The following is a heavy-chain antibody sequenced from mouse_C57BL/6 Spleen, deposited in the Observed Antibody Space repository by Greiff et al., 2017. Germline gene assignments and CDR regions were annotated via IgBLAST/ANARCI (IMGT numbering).Heavy chain of an antibody. CDR1: GYTFTSYW. J-gene: IGHJ2*01. Sequence: QVKLKQPGAELVKPGASVKLSCKASGYTFTSYWMRWVKQRPGRGLEWIGRIDPNSGGTKYNEKFKSKATLTVDKPYRTAYMQHSRLTSEDSAVYYCARARNYFYYWDQGTTLTGSS. V-gene: IGHV1-72*01. CDR3: ARARNYFYY. CDR2: IDPNSGGT.